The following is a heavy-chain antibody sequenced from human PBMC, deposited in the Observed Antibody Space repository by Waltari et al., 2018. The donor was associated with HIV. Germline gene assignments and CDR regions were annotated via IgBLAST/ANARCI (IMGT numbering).Heavy chain of an antibody. V-gene: IGHV4-39*01. CDR2: FYHSGTP. CDR1: GDSITRCNFY. Sequence: HLQESGPGLLKPSETLSLSCSVSGDSITRCNFYWAWVRQSPERRLEWIGSFYHSGTPYSYTSLKSGLTVSGDMSRNLFSLDVTTGTAADTAIYCCARQGSLEYYGSGGYSLYLDLWSQGTLVAVSS. J-gene: IGHJ4*02. D-gene: IGHD3-22*01. CDR3: ARQGSLEYYGSGGYSLYLDL.